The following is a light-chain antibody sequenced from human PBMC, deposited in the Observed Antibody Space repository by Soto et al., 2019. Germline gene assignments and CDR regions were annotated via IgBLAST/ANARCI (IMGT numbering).Light chain of an antibody. J-gene: IGKJ1*01. CDR3: QQYNSYST. CDR1: QSISSW. Sequence: DIQMTQSPSTLSASVGDRVTITCRASQSISSWLAWYQQKPGKAPKLLIYDSSSLEIGVPSRFSGSGSGTEFTLTISSLQPDDFATYYGQQYNSYSTFGQGTKVEIK. CDR2: DSS. V-gene: IGKV1-5*01.